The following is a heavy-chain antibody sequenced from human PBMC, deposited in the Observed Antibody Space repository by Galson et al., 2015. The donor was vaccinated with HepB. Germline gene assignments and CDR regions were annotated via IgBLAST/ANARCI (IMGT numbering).Heavy chain of an antibody. J-gene: IGHJ6*02. V-gene: IGHV3-30*03. CDR2: ISNDGNNK. D-gene: IGHD3-3*01. CDR1: GFTFSSYG. Sequence: SLRLSCAASGFTFSSYGMQWVRQAPGKGLEWVAVISNDGNNKNYEDSVKGRFTISRDNSKNTLYLQINSLRAEDTAVYYCARTRFLEWLLFRPQYYGMDIWGQGTTVTVSS. CDR3: ARTRFLEWLLFRPQYYGMDI.